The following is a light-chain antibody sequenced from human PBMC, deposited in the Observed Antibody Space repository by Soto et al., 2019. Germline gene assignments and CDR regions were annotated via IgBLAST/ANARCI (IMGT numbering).Light chain of an antibody. CDR1: SSDVGGYNY. V-gene: IGLV2-14*01. CDR2: DVS. Sequence: QSVLTQPASVSGSPGQSITISCTGTSSDVGGYNYVSWYQQHPGKAPKFMIYDVSNRPSGVSNRFSGSKSGNTASLTISGLQAEDEADYYCSSYTTSNTRQTVFGTGTQLTVL. CDR3: SSYTTSNTRQTV. J-gene: IGLJ1*01.